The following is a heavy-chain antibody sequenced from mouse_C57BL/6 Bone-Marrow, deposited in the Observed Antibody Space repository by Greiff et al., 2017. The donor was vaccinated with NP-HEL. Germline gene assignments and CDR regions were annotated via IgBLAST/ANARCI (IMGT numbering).Heavy chain of an antibody. CDR2: IYPGSGNT. Sequence: VQLQQSGPELVKPGASVKISCKASGYSFTSYYIHWVKQRPGQGLEWIGWIYPGSGNTKYNEKFKGKATLTADTSSSTAYMQLSSLTSEDSAVYYCADSNYVGLFDYWGQGTTLTVSS. CDR1: GYSFTSYY. D-gene: IGHD2-5*01. CDR3: ADSNYVGLFDY. V-gene: IGHV1-66*01. J-gene: IGHJ2*01.